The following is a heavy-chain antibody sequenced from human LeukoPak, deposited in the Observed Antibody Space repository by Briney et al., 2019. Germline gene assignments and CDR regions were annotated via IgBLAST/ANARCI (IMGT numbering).Heavy chain of an antibody. CDR1: GFTFSSYA. CDR3: AKEGCTNGVCYPFYYYYYGMDV. CDR2: ISGSGGST. Sequence: PGGSLRLSCAASGFTFSSYAMSWVRQAPGKGLEWVSAISGSGGSTYYADSVKGRFTISRDNSKNTLYLQMNSLRAEDTAVYYCAKEGCTNGVCYPFYYYYYGMDVWGQGTTVTVSS. J-gene: IGHJ6*02. D-gene: IGHD2-8*01. V-gene: IGHV3-23*01.